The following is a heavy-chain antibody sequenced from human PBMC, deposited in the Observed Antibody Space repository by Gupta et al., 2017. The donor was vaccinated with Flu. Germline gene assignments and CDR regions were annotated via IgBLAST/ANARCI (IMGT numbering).Heavy chain of an antibody. CDR1: GASVGSNHYY. CDR3: ASYTFVTYYYGSGNFDY. CDR2: VYYTGSA. D-gene: IGHD3-10*01. V-gene: IGHV4-39*02. Sequence: QLHLQESGPGLVKPSETLSLICSVSGASVGSNHYYWDWIRQPPGKGLEWIGSVYYTGSANYNPSLKSRVTMSVDTSKNHFSLKVTSVTAADTAIYYCASYTFVTYYYGSGNFDYWGQGARVTVAS. J-gene: IGHJ4*02.